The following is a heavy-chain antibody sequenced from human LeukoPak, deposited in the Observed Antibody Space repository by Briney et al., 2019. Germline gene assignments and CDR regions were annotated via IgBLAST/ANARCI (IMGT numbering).Heavy chain of an antibody. CDR2: ISGSGGST. D-gene: IGHD5-24*01. V-gene: IGHV3-23*01. Sequence: PGGSLRLSCAASGFTFSSYAMSWVRQAPGKGLEWVSAISGSGGSTYYADSVKGRFTISRDNSKNTLYLQMNSLRAEDMAVYYCAKELLRWLQLRIAFDIWGQGTMVTVSS. CDR3: AKELLRWLQLRIAFDI. J-gene: IGHJ3*02. CDR1: GFTFSSYA.